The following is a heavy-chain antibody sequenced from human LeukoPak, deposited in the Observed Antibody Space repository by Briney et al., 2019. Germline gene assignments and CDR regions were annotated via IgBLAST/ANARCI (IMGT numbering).Heavy chain of an antibody. CDR2: VYTSGST. Sequence: SETLSLTCAVYGGSFSGYYWSWIRQPAGKGLEWIGRVYTSGSTNYNPSLKSRVTMSVDMSKNQFSLKLSSVTAADTAVYYCARDGYYYGSGSYPFDPWGQGTLVTVSS. J-gene: IGHJ5*02. V-gene: IGHV4-4*07. D-gene: IGHD3-10*01. CDR3: ARDGYYYGSGSYPFDP. CDR1: GGSFSGYY.